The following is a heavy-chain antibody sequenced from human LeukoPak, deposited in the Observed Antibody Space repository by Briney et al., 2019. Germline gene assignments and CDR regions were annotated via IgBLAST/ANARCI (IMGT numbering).Heavy chain of an antibody. CDR2: INKDGSEK. V-gene: IGHV3-7*01. CDR1: RFTFSDYW. Sequence: GGSLRLSCAVSRFTFSDYWMRWVRQAPGKGLEWVAAINKDGSEKQYVDSVKGRFTISRDNARNSAYLQMTSLGAEDTAVYYCATYTQYFGAPGGADYWGLGTLVTVSS. D-gene: IGHD2-8*02. CDR3: ATYTQYFGAPGGADY. J-gene: IGHJ4*02.